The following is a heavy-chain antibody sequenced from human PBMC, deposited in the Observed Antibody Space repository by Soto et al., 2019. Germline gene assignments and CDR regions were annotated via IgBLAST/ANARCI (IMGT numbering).Heavy chain of an antibody. CDR2: ISGSGGRT. J-gene: IGHJ5*02. V-gene: IGHV3-23*01. Sequence: GGSLRLSCAASGFIFSNYAMTWVRQAPGKGLEWVAAISGSGGRTYYVDSVRGRLTISRDNSKNTLYLQLETLRAEDTAIYYCAKGGVGTYWGYFAPWGQGTQVTVSS. CDR1: GFIFSNYA. D-gene: IGHD7-27*01. CDR3: AKGGVGTYWGYFAP.